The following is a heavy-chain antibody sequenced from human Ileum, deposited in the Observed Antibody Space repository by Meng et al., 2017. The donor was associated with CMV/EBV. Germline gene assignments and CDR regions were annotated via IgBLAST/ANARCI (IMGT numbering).Heavy chain of an antibody. J-gene: IGHJ5*02. CDR3: ASVWANGEGWFDP. Sequence: QVQRQQLGLGLVKPSETLSLTCPVSGGSIRSSSYFWCWIRQPPGKGLEWIGNIYYSGLTSYNPSLKRRVTISVDASKNQFSLKLSSVTAADTAVFYCASVWANGEGWFDPWGQGTLVTVSS. D-gene: IGHD2-8*01. CDR2: IYYSGLT. V-gene: IGHV4-39*07. CDR1: GGSIRSSSYF.